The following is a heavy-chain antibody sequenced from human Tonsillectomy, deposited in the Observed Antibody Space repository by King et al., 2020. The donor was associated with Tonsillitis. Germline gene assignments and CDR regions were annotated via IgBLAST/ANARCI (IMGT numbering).Heavy chain of an antibody. Sequence: VQLQQWGAGLLKPSETLSLTCAVYGGSFSGYYWSWIRQPPGKGLEWIGEINHSGSTNYNPSLKSRVTISVDTSKNQFSLKLSSVTAADTAVYYCARGRRKLRQAGNFDYWGQGTLVTVSS. J-gene: IGHJ4*02. D-gene: IGHD6-19*01. CDR2: INHSGST. CDR1: GGSFSGYY. V-gene: IGHV4-34*01. CDR3: ARGRRKLRQAGNFDY.